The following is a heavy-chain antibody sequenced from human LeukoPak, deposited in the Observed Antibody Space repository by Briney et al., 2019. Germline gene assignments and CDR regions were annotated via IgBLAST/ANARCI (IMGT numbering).Heavy chain of an antibody. D-gene: IGHD3-3*01. V-gene: IGHV1-69*02. J-gene: IGHJ5*02. CDR2: IIPILGIA. Sequence: SVKVSCKASGATVTSYTIIWLRQSPGQGLGGMRRIIPILGIANYAQTFQGRGTVTPAKATSTAYMELSSLRSEDTAVYDCARGTYYDFWSGINWFDPWGQGTLVTVSS. CDR3: ARGTYYDFWSGINWFDP. CDR1: GATVTSYT.